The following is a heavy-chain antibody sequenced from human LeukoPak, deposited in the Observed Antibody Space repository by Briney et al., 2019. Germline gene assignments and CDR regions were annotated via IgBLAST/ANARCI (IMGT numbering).Heavy chain of an antibody. Sequence: ASVKVSCKASGYTFTSYGISWVRQAPGQGLEWMGWISAYNGNTNYAQKLQGRVTMTTDTSTSTAYMELRSLRSDDTAVYYCARGPTYYDFWSGYYPTYYYYYGMDVWGQGTTVTVSS. CDR2: ISAYNGNT. CDR3: ARGPTYYDFWSGYYPTYYYYYGMDV. D-gene: IGHD3-3*01. CDR1: GYTFTSYG. J-gene: IGHJ6*02. V-gene: IGHV1-18*01.